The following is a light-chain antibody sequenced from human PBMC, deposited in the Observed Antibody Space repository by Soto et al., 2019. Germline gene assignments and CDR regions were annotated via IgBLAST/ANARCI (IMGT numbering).Light chain of an antibody. CDR1: QTINKN. CDR3: QQSFSTPYT. CDR2: SAS. Sequence: DIQMTQSPSSLSASVGDRVTITCRASQTINKNLNWYQQKPGQAPNLLIYSASDFQSGVPSRFGGSGSGTEFTLTTSGLQPEDFATYYCQQSFSTPYTFGQGTRLEIK. J-gene: IGKJ5*01. V-gene: IGKV1-39*01.